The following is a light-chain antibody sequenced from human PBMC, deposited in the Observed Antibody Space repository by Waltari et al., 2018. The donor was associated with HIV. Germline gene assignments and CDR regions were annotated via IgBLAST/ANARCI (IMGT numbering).Light chain of an antibody. CDR2: GAP. J-gene: IGKJ1*01. Sequence: EIVLTQSAGTRSLSPGERATVSCGACQRVTSSYLAVDQRMPGQAPRFLIYGAPRGAIGVPDRFSGSGSGTDFALTISTREPDDFAVDYCQQVANSRVTFGQGTRVEIK. CDR1: QRVTSSY. V-gene: IGKV3-20*01. CDR3: QQVANSRVT.